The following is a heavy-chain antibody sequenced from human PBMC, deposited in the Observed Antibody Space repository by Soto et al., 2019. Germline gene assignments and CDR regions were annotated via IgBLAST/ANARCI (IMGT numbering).Heavy chain of an antibody. CDR3: ATDVDTAAYCFAY. CDR2: FDPEDGET. V-gene: IGHV1-24*01. J-gene: IGHJ4*02. Sequence: ASVKVSCKGSGYTLTELSMHWVRQAPGKGLEWMGGFDPEDGETIYAQKFQGRVTMTEDTSTDTAYMELSSLRSEDTAVYYCATDVDTAAYCFAYWGQGTLVTVSS. CDR1: GYTLTELS. D-gene: IGHD5-18*01.